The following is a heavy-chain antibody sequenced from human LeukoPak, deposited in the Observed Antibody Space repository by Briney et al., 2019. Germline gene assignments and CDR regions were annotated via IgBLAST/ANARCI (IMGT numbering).Heavy chain of an antibody. CDR3: ARDRSPGNFDY. CDR2: ISSSSYI. J-gene: IGHJ4*02. V-gene: IGHV3-21*01. D-gene: IGHD3-10*01. Sequence: PGGSLRLSCAASGFTFSSYSMNWVRQAPGKGLEWVSSISSSSYIYYADSVKGRFTISRDNAKNSLYLQMNSLRAEDTAVYYCARDRSPGNFDYWGQGTLVTVSS. CDR1: GFTFSSYS.